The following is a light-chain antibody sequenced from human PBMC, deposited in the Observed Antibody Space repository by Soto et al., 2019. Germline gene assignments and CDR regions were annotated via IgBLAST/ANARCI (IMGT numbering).Light chain of an antibody. Sequence: DIQMTQSPSSLSASVGDRATITCRASQSISSYLNWYQQKPGKAPKLLIYAASSLQSGVPSRFSGSGSGTDFTLTISSLQPEDFATYYCQQSYSTPPDFGQGTKLEIK. CDR3: QQSYSTPPD. CDR2: AAS. CDR1: QSISSY. V-gene: IGKV1-39*01. J-gene: IGKJ2*01.